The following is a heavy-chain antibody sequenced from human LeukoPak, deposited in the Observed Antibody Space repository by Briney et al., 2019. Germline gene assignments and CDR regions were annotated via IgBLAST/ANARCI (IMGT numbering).Heavy chain of an antibody. J-gene: IGHJ4*02. V-gene: IGHV3-21*01. CDR2: ISSSSSYI. D-gene: IGHD1-26*01. CDR3: ARDKGVGATTASY. Sequence: GGSLRLSCAASGFTFSSYSMNWVRQAPGEGLEWVSSISSSSSYIYYADSVKGRFTISRDNAKNSLYLQMNSLRAEDTAVYYCARDKGVGATTASYWGQGTLVTVSS. CDR1: GFTFSSYS.